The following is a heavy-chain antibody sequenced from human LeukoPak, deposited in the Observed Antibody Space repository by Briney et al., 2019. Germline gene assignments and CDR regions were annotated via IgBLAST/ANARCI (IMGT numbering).Heavy chain of an antibody. D-gene: IGHD5-18*01. Sequence: GGSLRLSCAASGFTFSSYNMNWVRQAPGKGLEWVSYISSSSSVIYYADSAKGRFTISRDNAKNSLYLQMNSLRAEDTAVYYCARGTWIQLWLIDYWGQGTLVTVSS. V-gene: IGHV3-48*01. CDR1: GFTFSSYN. J-gene: IGHJ4*02. CDR2: ISSSSSVI. CDR3: ARGTWIQLWLIDY.